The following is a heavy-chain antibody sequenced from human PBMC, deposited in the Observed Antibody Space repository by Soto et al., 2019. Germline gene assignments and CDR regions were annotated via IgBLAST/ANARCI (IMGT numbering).Heavy chain of an antibody. D-gene: IGHD5-12*01. J-gene: IGHJ6*03. CDR1: GFTFSSYS. V-gene: IGHV3-48*01. CDR3: GKVRGNSGYDGRGGGNYYYYYYMDV. CDR2: ISSSSSTI. Sequence: EVQLVESGGGLVQPGGSLRLSCAASGFTFSSYSMNWVRQAPGKGLEWVSYISSSSSTIYYADSVKGRFTISRDNAKNSRYLQMNSRRAEETAGYYCGKVRGNSGYDGRGGGNYYYYYYMDVWGKGTTVTVSS.